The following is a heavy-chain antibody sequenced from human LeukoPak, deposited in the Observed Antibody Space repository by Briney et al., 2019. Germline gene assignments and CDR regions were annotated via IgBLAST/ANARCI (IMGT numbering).Heavy chain of an antibody. CDR3: ARGPSPYSGSPSGY. J-gene: IGHJ4*02. V-gene: IGHV4-39*07. CDR2: IYYSGST. Sequence: SETLSLTCTVSGGSISSSSYYWGWIRQPPGKGLEWIGSIYYSGSTYYNPSLKSRVTISVDTSKNQFSLKLSSVTAADTAVYYCARGPSPYSGSPSGYWGQGTLVTVSS. CDR1: GGSISSSSYY. D-gene: IGHD1-26*01.